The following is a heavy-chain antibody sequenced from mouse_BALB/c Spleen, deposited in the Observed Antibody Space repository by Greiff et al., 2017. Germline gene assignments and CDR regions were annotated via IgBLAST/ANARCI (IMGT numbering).Heavy chain of an antibody. CDR1: GFTFSDYY. Sequence: EVMLVESGGGLVKPGGSLKLSCAASGFTFSDYYMYWVRQTPEKRLEWVATISDGGSYTYYPDSVKGRFTISRDNAKNNLYLQMSSLKSEDTAMYYCARDQGLLRVAYWGQGTLVTVSA. CDR2: ISDGGSYT. V-gene: IGHV5-4*02. CDR3: ARDQGLLRVAY. J-gene: IGHJ3*01. D-gene: IGHD1-1*01.